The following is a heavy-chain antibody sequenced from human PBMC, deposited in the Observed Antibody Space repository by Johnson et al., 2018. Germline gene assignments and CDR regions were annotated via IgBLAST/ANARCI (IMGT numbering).Heavy chain of an antibody. CDR1: GFTLSNYA. CDR3: ARDPYFDTGYYYYYMDV. D-gene: IGHD3-9*01. CDR2: ISYDGNNK. Sequence: QVQLVESGGGVVQPGGSLRLSCAASGFTLSNYAVHWVRQAPGKGLEWVALISYDGNNKYYADSGKGRFTISRDNSKNTLSLNMNSLRAEDTAVYYCARDPYFDTGYYYYYMDVWGKGTTVTVSS. V-gene: IGHV3-30-3*01. J-gene: IGHJ6*03.